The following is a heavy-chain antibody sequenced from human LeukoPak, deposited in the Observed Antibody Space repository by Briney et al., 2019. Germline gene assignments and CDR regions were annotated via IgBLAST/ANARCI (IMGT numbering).Heavy chain of an antibody. V-gene: IGHV4-39*07. D-gene: IGHD6-19*01. Sequence: SETLSLTCTVSGGSISSSSYYWGWIRQPPGKGLEWIGSIYYSGSTYYNPSPKSRVTISVDTSKNQFSLKLSSVTAADTAVYYCARSGEIAVAGPHFDYWGQGTLVTVSS. J-gene: IGHJ4*02. CDR1: GGSISSSSYY. CDR3: ARSGEIAVAGPHFDY. CDR2: IYYSGST.